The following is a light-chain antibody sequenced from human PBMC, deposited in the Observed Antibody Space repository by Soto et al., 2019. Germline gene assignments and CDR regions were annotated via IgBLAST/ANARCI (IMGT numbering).Light chain of an antibody. Sequence: DIQMTQSPSSLSASVGDRVTITCRASQSISSYLNWYQHKPGKAPKLLIYAASSLQSGVPSRFSGSGSGTDFTLTINSLQPEDCATYSCQQSYSTPWTFGQWTKVEIK. J-gene: IGKJ1*01. CDR1: QSISSY. V-gene: IGKV1-39*01. CDR3: QQSYSTPWT. CDR2: AAS.